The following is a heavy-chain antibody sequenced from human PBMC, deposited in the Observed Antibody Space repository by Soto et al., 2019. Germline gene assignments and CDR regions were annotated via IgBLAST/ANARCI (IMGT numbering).Heavy chain of an antibody. J-gene: IGHJ4*02. CDR2: ISAYNGKT. CDR3: ARDLGTVTSYFDY. V-gene: IGHV1-18*04. D-gene: IGHD4-17*01. CDR1: GYTFTSYA. Sequence: ASVKVSCKAFGYTFTSYAVSWVRQASGQGLEWMGYISAYNGKTNYAQTFQGRVTMTTDTSTSTGYMELRSLRSDDTAVYYCARDLGTVTSYFDYWGQGTLVTVSS.